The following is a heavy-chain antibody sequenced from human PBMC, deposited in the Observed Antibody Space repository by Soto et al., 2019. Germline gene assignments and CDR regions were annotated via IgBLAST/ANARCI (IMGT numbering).Heavy chain of an antibody. V-gene: IGHV4-31*03. CDR3: ERGYCSGGSCYSGHGFDI. CDR1: GASISSGGFY. D-gene: IGHD2-15*01. Sequence: PSETLSLTCTVSGASISSGGFYWSWIRQHPGKALEWIGFLYYSGSTYYNPSLRSRLTISVDTSKNQFSLTLSSVTAADTAVYYCERGYCSGGSCYSGHGFDIWGQGTMVTVPS. J-gene: IGHJ3*02. CDR2: LYYSGST.